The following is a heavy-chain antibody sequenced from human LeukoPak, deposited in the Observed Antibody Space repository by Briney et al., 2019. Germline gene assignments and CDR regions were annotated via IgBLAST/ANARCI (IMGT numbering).Heavy chain of an antibody. CDR3: AAERLGVAGRYFDY. D-gene: IGHD6-19*01. CDR1: GFTFSSYW. J-gene: IGHJ4*02. Sequence: GGSLRLSCAASGFTFSSYWMHWVRHAPGQGLVWVSRINSTGSSTSYSASVKSRFITSRDNDKNTLYLQINSLRAEDAAVYYCAAERLGVAGRYFDYWGQGTLVTVSS. CDR2: INSTGSST. V-gene: IGHV3-74*01.